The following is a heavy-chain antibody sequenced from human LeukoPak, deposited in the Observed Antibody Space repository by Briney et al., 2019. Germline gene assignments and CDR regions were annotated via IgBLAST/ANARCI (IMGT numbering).Heavy chain of an antibody. D-gene: IGHD2-15*01. CDR2: ISWNSGSI. CDR3: ARGWAAIPD. Sequence: PGRSLRLSCAASGFTFDDYAMHWVRQAPGKGLEWVSGISWNSGSIGYADSVKGRFTISRDNAKNLLSLQMSSLREEDTALYYCARGWAAIPDWGQGTLVTVSS. J-gene: IGHJ1*01. CDR1: GFTFDDYA. V-gene: IGHV3-9*01.